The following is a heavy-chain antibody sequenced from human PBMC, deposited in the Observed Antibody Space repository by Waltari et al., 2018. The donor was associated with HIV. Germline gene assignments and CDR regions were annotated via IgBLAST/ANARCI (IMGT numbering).Heavy chain of an antibody. J-gene: IGHJ5*02. D-gene: IGHD2-2*01. V-gene: IGHV3-30*03. Sequence: QVQLVESGGGVVQPGGSLRLSCAASGFTFSIFVMHWVRQAPGKGLEWVADISDDGSVQIYADSVQGRFTISRDNFRNMLFLQMNSLRTDDTAVYYCVRGVVPSFTYNTIDPWGQGTLVTVSS. CDR3: VRGVVPSFTYNTIDP. CDR1: GFTFSIFV. CDR2: ISDDGSVQ.